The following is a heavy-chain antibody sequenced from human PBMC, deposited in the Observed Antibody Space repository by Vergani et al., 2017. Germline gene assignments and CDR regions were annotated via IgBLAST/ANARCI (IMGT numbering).Heavy chain of an antibody. D-gene: IGHD6-13*01. CDR3: VGSVGYGSRRCDC. Sequence: QVQLQESGPGLVKPSQTLSLTCTVSGGSISSGDYYWSWIRQPPGKGLEWIGYIYYSGSTYYNPSLKSRVTISVDTSKNQFSLKLSSVTAANTAVYYWVGSVGYGSRRCDCWRQATVVAVSS. V-gene: IGHV4-30-4*08. J-gene: IGHJ4*01. CDR1: GGSISSGDYY. CDR2: IYYSGST.